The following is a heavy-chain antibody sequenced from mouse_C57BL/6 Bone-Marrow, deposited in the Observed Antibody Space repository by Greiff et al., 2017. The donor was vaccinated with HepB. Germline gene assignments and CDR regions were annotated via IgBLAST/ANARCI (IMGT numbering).Heavy chain of an antibody. CDR1: GFTFSDYY. CDR2: INYDGSST. J-gene: IGHJ2*01. CDR3: ARDLSYFDY. Sequence: EVKLVESEGGLVRPGSSMKLSCTASGFTFSDYYMAWVRQVPEKGLEWVANINYDGSSTYYLDSLKSRFIISRDNAKNILYLQMSSLKSEDTATYYCARDLSYFDYWGQGTTLTVSS. V-gene: IGHV5-16*01.